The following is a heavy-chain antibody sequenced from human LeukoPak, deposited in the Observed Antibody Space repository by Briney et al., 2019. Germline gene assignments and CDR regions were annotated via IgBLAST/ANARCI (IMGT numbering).Heavy chain of an antibody. CDR1: GFTFSSYA. Sequence: GGSLRLSCATSGFTFSSYAMSWVRQAPGKGLEWVSAISVSGGNTYYADSVKGRFTISRDNSKNTMYLQMTSLRAEDTAVYYCAKSRLTIFGVVTIDAFDIWGQGTMVTVSS. V-gene: IGHV3-23*01. D-gene: IGHD3-3*01. CDR3: AKSRLTIFGVVTIDAFDI. CDR2: ISVSGGNT. J-gene: IGHJ3*02.